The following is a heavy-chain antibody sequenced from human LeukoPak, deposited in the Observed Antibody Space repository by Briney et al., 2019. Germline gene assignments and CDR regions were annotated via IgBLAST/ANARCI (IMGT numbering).Heavy chain of an antibody. CDR2: ISSSSSYI. CDR3: ASVVVVPAARPPYFDY. CDR1: GFTFSRYS. D-gene: IGHD2-2*01. J-gene: IGHJ4*02. Sequence: GGSLRLSWAASGFTFSRYSMNWVRQAPGKGLEWVSSISSSSSYIYYANSVNGRFTISRDNAKNSLYLQMNSLRAEDTAVYYCASVVVVPAARPPYFDYWGQGTLVTVPS. V-gene: IGHV3-21*01.